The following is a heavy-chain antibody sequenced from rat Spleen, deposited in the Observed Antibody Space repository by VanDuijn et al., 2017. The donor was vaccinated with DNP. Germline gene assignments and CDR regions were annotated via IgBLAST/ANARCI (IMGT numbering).Heavy chain of an antibody. CDR3: ARQRPGDYAMDA. J-gene: IGHJ4*01. D-gene: IGHD1-4*01. Sequence: EVQLVESGGGLVQPGRSLKLSCAASGFTFSDYAMAWVRQAPKKGLEWVATISYDGSRTYYRDSVKGRFTISRDNAKSTLYLQMDSLRSEDTATYYCARQRPGDYAMDAWGQGTSVTVSS. V-gene: IGHV5-17*01. CDR1: GFTFSDYA. CDR2: ISYDGSRT.